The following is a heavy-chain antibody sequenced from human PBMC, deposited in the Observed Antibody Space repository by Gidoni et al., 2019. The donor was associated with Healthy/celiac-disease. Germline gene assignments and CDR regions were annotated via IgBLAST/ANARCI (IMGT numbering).Heavy chain of an antibody. Sequence: QAQLVQSGAEAKKPVASVKVSCKAAAYTFTSYDINWVRQATGQGLEWMGWMNPNSGNTGYAQKFQGRGTMTRNTSISTAYMELSSLRSEDTAVYYCARGIAAAVNDYWGQGTLVTVSS. CDR1: AYTFTSYD. D-gene: IGHD6-25*01. J-gene: IGHJ4*02. V-gene: IGHV1-8*01. CDR2: MNPNSGNT. CDR3: ARGIAAAVNDY.